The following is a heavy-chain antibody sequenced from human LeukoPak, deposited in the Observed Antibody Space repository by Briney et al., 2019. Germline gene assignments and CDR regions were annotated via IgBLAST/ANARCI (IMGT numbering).Heavy chain of an antibody. Sequence: SETLSLTCAGYGGSFSGDYWSWIRQPPGKGLEWIGEINHSGSTNYNPSLKSRVTISVDTAKNQFSLKVSSVTAADTAVYYCATSHPLFKYYYDSSGYHLNVWGKGTTVTVSS. V-gene: IGHV4-34*01. CDR1: GGSFSGDY. D-gene: IGHD3-22*01. CDR3: ATSHPLFKYYYDSSGYHLNV. J-gene: IGHJ6*04. CDR2: INHSGST.